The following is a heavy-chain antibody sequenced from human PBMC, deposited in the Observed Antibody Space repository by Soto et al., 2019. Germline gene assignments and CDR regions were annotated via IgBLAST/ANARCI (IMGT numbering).Heavy chain of an antibody. CDR2: MNPNSGNT. J-gene: IGHJ6*02. CDR3: ARVGVLWFGELFHYYYGMDV. Sequence: ASVKVSCKASGYTFTSYDINWVRQATGQGLEWMGWMNPNSGNTGYAQKFQGRVTMTRNTSISTAYMELSSLRSEDTAVYYCARVGVLWFGELFHYYYGMDVWGQGTTVTVSS. CDR1: GYTFTSYD. V-gene: IGHV1-8*01. D-gene: IGHD3-10*01.